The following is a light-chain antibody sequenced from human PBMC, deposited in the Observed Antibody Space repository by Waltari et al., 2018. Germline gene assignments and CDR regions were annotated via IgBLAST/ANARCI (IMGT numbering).Light chain of an antibody. CDR3: AAWDDSLSGPGV. CDR2: RNN. Sequence: QSVLTQPPSASGTPGQRVTISCSGSSSNIGRDFLYWYQQLPRTAPTPLVYRNNRRTSGVPDRVSGSKSGTSASLAISGLRSEDGAEYYCAAWDDSLSGPGVFGGGTKLTVL. CDR1: SSNIGRDF. J-gene: IGLJ3*02. V-gene: IGLV1-47*01.